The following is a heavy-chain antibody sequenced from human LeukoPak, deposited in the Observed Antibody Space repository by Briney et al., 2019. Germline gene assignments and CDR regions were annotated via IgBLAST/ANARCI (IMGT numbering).Heavy chain of an antibody. Sequence: RSLRLSFATSGFTFSNYGMHWVRPAPGQGREGVGVIWYYGSNKYYAYSVKGRFTISRDNSKNTLYLQMNSLRAEDTAVYYCAKDRRLRFLEWFLDYWGQGTLVTVSS. J-gene: IGHJ4*02. CDR3: AKDRRLRFLEWFLDY. CDR1: GFTFSNYG. CDR2: IWYYGSNK. V-gene: IGHV3-33*06. D-gene: IGHD3-3*01.